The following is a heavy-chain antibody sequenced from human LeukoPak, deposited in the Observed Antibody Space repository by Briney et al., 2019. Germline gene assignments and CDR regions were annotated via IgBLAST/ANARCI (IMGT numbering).Heavy chain of an antibody. Sequence: GGSLRLSCAASGFTFSSYWMHWVRQAPGKGLVWVSRINSDGSFTTYADSVKGQFTISRDNAKNMLYLQMNSLRAEDTAVYYCARVQLGVGADGWGQGTLVTVSS. D-gene: IGHD1-26*01. CDR2: INSDGSFT. J-gene: IGHJ4*02. CDR3: ARVQLGVGADG. CDR1: GFTFSSYW. V-gene: IGHV3-74*01.